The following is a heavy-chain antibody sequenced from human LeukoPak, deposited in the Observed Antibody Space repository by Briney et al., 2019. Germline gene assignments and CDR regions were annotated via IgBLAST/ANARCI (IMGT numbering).Heavy chain of an antibody. CDR1: GLTVSNQY. CDR2: IYSDDTT. Sequence: GGSLRLSCAASGLTVSNQYMSWVRQAPGKGLEWVSIIYSDDTTYYADSVKGRFIISRDNSKNTLYLHMNNLRAEDTAVYYCARVRSGYEMDYWGQGTLVTVSS. CDR3: ARVRSGYEMDY. D-gene: IGHD5-12*01. V-gene: IGHV3-53*01. J-gene: IGHJ4*02.